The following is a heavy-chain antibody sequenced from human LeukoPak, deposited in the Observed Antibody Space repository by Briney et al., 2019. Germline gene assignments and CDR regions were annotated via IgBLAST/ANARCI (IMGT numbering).Heavy chain of an antibody. CDR1: GGSISSYY. CDR2: IYYSGST. CDR3: AREGVSYYGSGSYNWFDP. D-gene: IGHD3-10*01. Sequence: SETLSLTCTVSGGSISSYYWSWIRQPPGKGLEWIGYIYYSGSTNYNPSLKSRVTISVDTSKNQFSLKLSSVTAADTAVYYCAREGVSYYGSGSYNWFDPWGQGTLVTVSS. J-gene: IGHJ5*02. V-gene: IGHV4-59*01.